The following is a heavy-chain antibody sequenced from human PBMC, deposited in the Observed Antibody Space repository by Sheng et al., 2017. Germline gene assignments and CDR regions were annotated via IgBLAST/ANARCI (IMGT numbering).Heavy chain of an antibody. CDR2: IWYDGSNK. V-gene: IGHV3-33*01. CDR1: GFTFSSYG. D-gene: IGHD3-22*01. Sequence: ESGGGVVQPGRSLRLSCAASGFTFSSYGMHWVRQAPGKGLEWVAVIWYDGSNKYYADSVKGRFTISRDNSKNTLYLQMNSLRAEDTAVYYCAREADDSSGYYSYWYFDLWGRGTLVTVSS. CDR3: AREADDSSGYYSYWYFDL. J-gene: IGHJ2*01.